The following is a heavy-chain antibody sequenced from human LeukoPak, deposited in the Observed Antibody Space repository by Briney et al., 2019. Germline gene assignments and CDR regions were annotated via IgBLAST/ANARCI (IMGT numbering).Heavy chain of an antibody. J-gene: IGHJ4*02. CDR1: GFTFSSFG. Sequence: GGSLRLSCAASGFTFSSFGMNWVRQAPGKGLEWVSYISDSSTLTDYADSVKGRFTISRDNAQNSLSLQLSSLRDEDTAVYFCARSQYYLDSWGQGTLVTVSS. CDR3: ARSQYYLDS. V-gene: IGHV3-48*02. CDR2: ISDSSTLT.